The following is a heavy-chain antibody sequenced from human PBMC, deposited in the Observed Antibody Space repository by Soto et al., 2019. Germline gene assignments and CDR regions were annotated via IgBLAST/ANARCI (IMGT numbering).Heavy chain of an antibody. J-gene: IGHJ6*02. CDR1: CGSIISYY. Sequence: SETLSLTFTVSCGSIISYYWSWILQPPGKGLEWIGYIYYSWSTNYNPSLKSRFTISVDTSKNQFSLKLSSVTAADTAVYYCARDRPYSSSPYYYYYGMDVWGQGTTVTVSS. CDR2: IYYSWST. CDR3: ARDRPYSSSPYYYYYGMDV. V-gene: IGHV4-59*01. D-gene: IGHD6-6*01.